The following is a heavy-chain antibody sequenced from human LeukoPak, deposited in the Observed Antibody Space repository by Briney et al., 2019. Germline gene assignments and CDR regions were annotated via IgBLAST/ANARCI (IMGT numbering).Heavy chain of an antibody. V-gene: IGHV3-53*01. J-gene: IGHJ5*02. Sequence: PGGSLRLSCAASGFTVSYNYMSWVRQAPGKGLEWVSVMYSGGDTYYADSVKGRFTFSRDISKNTLYLQMNGLRTEDTAMYYCARDAPQVPAAGVLASWGQGTLVTVSS. D-gene: IGHD6-13*01. CDR2: MYSGGDT. CDR3: ARDAPQVPAAGVLAS. CDR1: GFTVSYNY.